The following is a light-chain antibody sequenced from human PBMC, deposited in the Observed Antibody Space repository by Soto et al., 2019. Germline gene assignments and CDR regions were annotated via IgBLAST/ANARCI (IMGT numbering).Light chain of an antibody. CDR1: QSVGSTY. CDR2: GAS. J-gene: IGKJ1*01. Sequence: EIVLTQSPATLSLSPGERATLSCRASQSVGSTYLAWSQQKPGQAPRPLIYGASTRATGIPDRFSGSGSGTDFTLTISRMEPEDFAEYYCQQYGYPRTFGQGTKVDIK. V-gene: IGKV3-20*01. CDR3: QQYGYPRT.